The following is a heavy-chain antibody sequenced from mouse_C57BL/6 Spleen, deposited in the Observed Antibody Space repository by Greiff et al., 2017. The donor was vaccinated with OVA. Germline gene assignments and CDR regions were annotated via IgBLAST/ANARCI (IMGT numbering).Heavy chain of an antibody. CDR3: ARTYYSNSWFAY. CDR1: VYSFTGYY. V-gene: IGHV1-42*01. Sequence: VQLKQSGPELVKPGASVKISCKASVYSFTGYYMNWVKQSPEKSLEWIGEINPSTGGTTYNQKFKAMATLTVDKSSSTAYMQLKSLTSEDSAVYYGARTYYSNSWFAYWGQGTLVTVSA. D-gene: IGHD2-5*01. CDR2: INPSTGGT. J-gene: IGHJ3*01.